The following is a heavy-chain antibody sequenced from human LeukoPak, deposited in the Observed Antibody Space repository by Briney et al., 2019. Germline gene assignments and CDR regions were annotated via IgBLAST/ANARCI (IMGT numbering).Heavy chain of an antibody. D-gene: IGHD4-17*01. CDR1: GYPFSNYD. J-gene: IGHJ5*02. CDR2: INPHSGKT. Sequence: ASVKVSCKTSGYPFSNYDINWVRQATGQGLEWMGWINPHSGKTGYAQKFQGRVAMTTDTSASTAYMELSSLRSEDTAVYYCARLSSHYGDYKVDPWGQGTLVTVSS. V-gene: IGHV1-8*01. CDR3: ARLSSHYGDYKVDP.